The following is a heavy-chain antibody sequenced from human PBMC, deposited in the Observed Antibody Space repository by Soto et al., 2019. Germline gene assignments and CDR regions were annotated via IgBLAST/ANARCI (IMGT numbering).Heavy chain of an antibody. CDR1: GGSISSSYW. J-gene: IGHJ4*02. D-gene: IGHD3-3*01. V-gene: IGHV4-4*02. Sequence: QVQLQESGPGLVKPSGTLSLTCAVSGGSISSSYWWNWVRQTPRGGLEWIGKIYHGGTTNYNPSLKNLVTISVDKSMNQFSLKLTSVTAADTAVYYCVSSLNYDFWRDGGRHFYFDYWGRGILATVSS. CDR2: IYHGGTT. CDR3: VSSLNYDFWRDGGRHFYFDY.